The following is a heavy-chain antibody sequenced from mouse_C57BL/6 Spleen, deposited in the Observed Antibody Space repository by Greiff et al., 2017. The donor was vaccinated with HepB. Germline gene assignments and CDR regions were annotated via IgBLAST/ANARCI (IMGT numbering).Heavy chain of an antibody. CDR3: AREDRDDGYYYAMDY. V-gene: IGHV5-4*01. Sequence: EVQLVESGGGLVKPGGSLKLSCAASGFTFSSYAMSWVRQTPEKRLEWVATISDGGSYTYYPDNVKGRFTISRDNAKNNLYLQMSHLKSEDTAMYYCAREDRDDGYYYAMDYWGQGTSVTVSS. J-gene: IGHJ4*01. CDR1: GFTFSSYA. CDR2: ISDGGSYT. D-gene: IGHD2-3*01.